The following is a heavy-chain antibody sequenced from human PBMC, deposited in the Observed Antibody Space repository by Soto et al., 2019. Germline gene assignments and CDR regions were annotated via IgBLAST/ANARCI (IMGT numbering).Heavy chain of an antibody. D-gene: IGHD3-3*01. CDR1: GGFITSFY. CDR2: MYYIGSP. Sequence: SETLSLTCSVSGGFITSFYWTWIRQSPGKGLEYIGYMYYIGSPYYNPSLKSRVTISSDTSKYQFSLTLTSVTAADTGVYYCARILSAPPDYFYYYMDAWGTGATVTVSS. CDR3: ARILSAPPDYFYYYMDA. J-gene: IGHJ6*03. V-gene: IGHV4-59*08.